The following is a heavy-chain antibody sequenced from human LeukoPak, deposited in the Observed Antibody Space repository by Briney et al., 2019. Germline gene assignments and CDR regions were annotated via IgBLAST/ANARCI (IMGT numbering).Heavy chain of an antibody. CDR1: GYIFTTYW. CDR2: IYPGDSNT. CDR3: ARRVYGSGTYYNAPDYYYYYMDV. Sequence: LGESLKISCKASGYIFTTYWIGWVRQMPGKGLEWMGIIYPGDSNTKYSPSFRGQVTISADKSISTAYLQWSSLKASDSAMYYCARRVYGSGTYYNAPDYYYYYMDVWGKGTTVTVSS. D-gene: IGHD3-10*01. J-gene: IGHJ6*03. V-gene: IGHV5-51*01.